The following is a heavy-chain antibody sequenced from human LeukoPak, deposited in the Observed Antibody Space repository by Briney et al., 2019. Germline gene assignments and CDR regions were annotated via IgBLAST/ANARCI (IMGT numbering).Heavy chain of an antibody. D-gene: IGHD6-13*01. CDR1: GGSFSGYY. CDR2: INHSGST. J-gene: IGHJ1*01. CDR3: ARERGYSRSQYFQH. Sequence: MPSETLSLTCAVYGGSFSGYYWSWIRQPPGKGLEWIGEINHSGSTNYNPSLKSRVTISVDTSKNQFSLKLSSVTAADTAVYYCARERGYSRSQYFQHWGQGTLVTVSS. V-gene: IGHV4-34*01.